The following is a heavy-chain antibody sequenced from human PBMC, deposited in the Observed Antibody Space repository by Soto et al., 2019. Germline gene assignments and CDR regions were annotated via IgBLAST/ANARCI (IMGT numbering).Heavy chain of an antibody. D-gene: IGHD3-10*01. CDR1: GGSVSSGSYY. CDR2: IYYSGST. J-gene: IGHJ4*02. Sequence: TSDTLSLTSTVSGGSVSSGSYYWSWIRQPPGKGLEWIGYIYYSGSTNYNPSLKSRVTISVDTSKNQFSLKLSSVTAADTAVYYCARADYYGSGNNWGQGTLVTVSS. CDR3: ARADYYGSGNN. V-gene: IGHV4-61*01.